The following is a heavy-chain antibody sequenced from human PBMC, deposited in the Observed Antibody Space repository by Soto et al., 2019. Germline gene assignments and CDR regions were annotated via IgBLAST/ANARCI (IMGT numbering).Heavy chain of an antibody. CDR3: ARGGGYCSSTSCYGNYGMDV. CDR2: ISYDGSNE. D-gene: IGHD2-2*01. J-gene: IGHJ6*02. CDR1: GFTFSSYA. V-gene: IGHV3-30-3*01. Sequence: QVQLVESGGGVVQPGRSLRLSCAASGFTFSSYAMHWVRQAPGKGLEWVAFISYDGSNEYYADSVKGRFTISTDNSKNTLYLQMNSLRAEDTAVYYCARGGGYCSSTSCYGNYGMDVWGQGTTVTVSS.